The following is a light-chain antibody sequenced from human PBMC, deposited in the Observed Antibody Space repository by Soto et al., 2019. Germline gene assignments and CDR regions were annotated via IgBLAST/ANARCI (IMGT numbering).Light chain of an antibody. J-gene: IGLJ2*01. CDR2: LNSDGSH. Sequence: QSVLTQSPPASASLGASVKLTCTLASRHSNYAIAWHQQQPEKGPRFLLKLNSDGSHSKGDGIPDRFSGSSSGAERYLTIATLQYEDEGDYYCQTWGTGVVVFGGGTQLTVL. CDR1: SRHSNYA. V-gene: IGLV4-69*01. CDR3: QTWGTGVVV.